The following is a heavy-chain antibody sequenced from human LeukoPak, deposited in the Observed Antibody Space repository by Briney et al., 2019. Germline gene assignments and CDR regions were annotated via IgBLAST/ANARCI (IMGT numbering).Heavy chain of an antibody. V-gene: IGHV1-2*02. CDR3: ARGVAPSGSSDDAFDI. D-gene: IGHD6-13*01. Sequence: GASVKVSCKASGYTFTGYYMHWVRQAPGQGLEWMGWINPNSGGTNYAQKFQGRVTMTRDTSISTAYMELSRLRSDDTAVYYCARGVAPSGSSDDAFDIWGQGTMVTVSS. CDR2: INPNSGGT. CDR1: GYTFTGYY. J-gene: IGHJ3*02.